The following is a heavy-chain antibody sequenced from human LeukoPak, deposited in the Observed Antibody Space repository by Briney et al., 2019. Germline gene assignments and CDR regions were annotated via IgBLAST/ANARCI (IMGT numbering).Heavy chain of an antibody. V-gene: IGHV4-34*01. CDR1: GGSFSGYY. CDR2: INHSGST. Sequence: SETLSLTCAVYGGSFSGYYWSWIRQPPGKGLEWIGEINHSGSTNYNPSLESRVTISVDTSKNQSSLKLSSVTAADTAVYYCARHRGYCSGGSCYSDWYFDLWGRGTLVTVSS. J-gene: IGHJ2*01. D-gene: IGHD2-15*01. CDR3: ARHRGYCSGGSCYSDWYFDL.